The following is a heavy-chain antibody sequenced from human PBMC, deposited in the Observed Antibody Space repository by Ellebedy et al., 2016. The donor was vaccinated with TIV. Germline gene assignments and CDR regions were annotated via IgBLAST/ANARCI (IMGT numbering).Heavy chain of an antibody. CDR1: GFTVSGNY. CDR3: ARDPTRSGWFDP. J-gene: IGHJ5*02. CDR2: IYGGDST. Sequence: PGGSLRLSCAASGFTVSGNYMTWVRQAPGKGLGWVSTIYGGDSTYYADSVKGRFTISRDNSKKTVYLQMDSLRVEDTAVYYCARDPTRSGWFDPWGQGTLVTVSS. D-gene: IGHD3-10*01. V-gene: IGHV3-66*01.